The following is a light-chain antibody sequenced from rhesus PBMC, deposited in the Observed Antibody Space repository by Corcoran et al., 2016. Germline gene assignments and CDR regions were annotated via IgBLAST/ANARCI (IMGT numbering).Light chain of an antibody. J-gene: IGLJ1*01. V-gene: IGLV2-23*02. CDR3: NSYASSNTYV. Sequence: QSALTQPASVSGSPGQSITISCTGTSSDVGGYNFVSWYQHHPGKAPKLIIYEVSNRPSGVSNRFSGSKAGNTASPTISGLQAEDEADYYCNSYASSNTYVFGIGTQVTVL. CDR1: SSDVGGYNF. CDR2: EVS.